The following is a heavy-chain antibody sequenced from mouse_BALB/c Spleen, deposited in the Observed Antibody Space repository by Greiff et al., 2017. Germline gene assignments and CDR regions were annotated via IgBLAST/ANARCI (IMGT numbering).Heavy chain of an antibody. J-gene: IGHJ3*01. D-gene: IGHD1-1*01. CDR3: ARGHYYGSSYTIFAY. CDR1: GFTFTSYV. CDR2: INPYIDGT. V-gene: IGHV1-14*01. Sequence: VQLKQSGPVLVKPGASVKISCKASGFTFTSYVMHWVKQKPGQGLEWIGYINPYIDGTKYKEKFKGKATLISDKSSSTAYMELSSLTSEDSAFYYCARGHYYGSSYTIFAYWGQGTVVTVTA.